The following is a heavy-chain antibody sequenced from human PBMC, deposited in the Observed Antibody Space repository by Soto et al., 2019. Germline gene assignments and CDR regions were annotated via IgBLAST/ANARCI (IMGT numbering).Heavy chain of an antibody. CDR3: ARGSSHYQVVFGWFDP. J-gene: IGHJ5*02. V-gene: IGHV1-3*04. D-gene: IGHD2-15*01. Sequence: QVHLVQSGAEVKKPGASVKISCKTSGYTFTRYVMHWVRQAPGQRLEWMGWINTDNGNTKYSQKFQGRVTITRDTSASTTYLGLTRLRSEDTAVYYCARGSSHYQVVFGWFDPWGQGTEVTVSS. CDR2: INTDNGNT. CDR1: GYTFTRYV.